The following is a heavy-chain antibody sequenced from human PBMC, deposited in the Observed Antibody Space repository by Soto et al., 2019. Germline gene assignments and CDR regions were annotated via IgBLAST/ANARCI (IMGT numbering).Heavy chain of an antibody. CDR3: ARVSYSSSWYGAFDI. V-gene: IGHV1-2*04. D-gene: IGHD6-13*01. Sequence: GASVKVSCKASGYTFTGYYMHWVRQAPGQGLEWMGWINPNSGGTNYAQKFQGWVTMTRDTSISTAYMELSRLRSDDTAVYYFARVSYSSSWYGAFDIWGQGTMVTVSS. CDR1: GYTFTGYY. J-gene: IGHJ3*02. CDR2: INPNSGGT.